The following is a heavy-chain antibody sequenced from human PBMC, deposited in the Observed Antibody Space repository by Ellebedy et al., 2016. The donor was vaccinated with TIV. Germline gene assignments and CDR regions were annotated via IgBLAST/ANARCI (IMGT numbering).Heavy chain of an antibody. CDR2: INNGGRTT. CDR3: AKDRVFGDGKWEIDV. D-gene: IGHD1-26*01. Sequence: PGGSLRLSCVASGFTFSGYAMSWVRTAPGKGLEWVSGINNGGRTTSYADSVKGRFTISRDNSRSKLYLQMNSLRAEDSAVYYCAKDRVFGDGKWEIDVWGQGTTVTVSS. CDR1: GFTFSGYA. J-gene: IGHJ6*02. V-gene: IGHV3-23*01.